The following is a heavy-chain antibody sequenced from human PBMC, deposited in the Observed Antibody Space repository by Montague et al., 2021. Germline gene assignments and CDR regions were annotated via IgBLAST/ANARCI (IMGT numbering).Heavy chain of an antibody. CDR3: ARERDRYYYMDI. J-gene: IGHJ6*03. V-gene: IGHV4-38-2*02. CDR1: RSLINSDYY. CDR2: VSHGGRT. Sequence: SETLSPTRTVSRSLINSDYYWGWIRQPPGKGLEWMGSVSHGGRTYYNPSLKSRVTISVDTSNNHFSLKLGSVTAADTAMYYCARERDRYYYMDIWGKGTTITVSS.